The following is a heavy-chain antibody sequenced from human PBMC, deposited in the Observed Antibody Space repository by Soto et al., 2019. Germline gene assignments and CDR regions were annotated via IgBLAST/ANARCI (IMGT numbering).Heavy chain of an antibody. CDR1: GFTFSSYA. D-gene: IGHD6-13*01. CDR2: ISGSGDST. V-gene: IGHV3-23*01. CDR3: ARRSSSWYFDY. J-gene: IGHJ4*02. Sequence: EVQLLESGGGLVQPGGSLRLSCAASGFTFSSYAMNWVRQAPGKGLEWVSVISGSGDSTYYADSVKGRFTISRDNSKNTLYLQMNSLRAVDTAVYYCARRSSSWYFDYWGQGTLVTVSS.